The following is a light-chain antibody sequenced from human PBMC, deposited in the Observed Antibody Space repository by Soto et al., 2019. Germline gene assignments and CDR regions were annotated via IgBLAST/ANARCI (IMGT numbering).Light chain of an antibody. Sequence: QSALTQPRSVSGSPGQSVTISCTGTSSDVGAYKYVSWYQNQPGTGPKLIIYDVTKRPPGVPDRFSGSKSGDTASLTISGLLAEDEADYYCCSYAGSYSYVFGTGTKLTVL. V-gene: IGLV2-11*01. CDR1: SSDVGAYKY. J-gene: IGLJ1*01. CDR2: DVT. CDR3: CSYAGSYSYV.